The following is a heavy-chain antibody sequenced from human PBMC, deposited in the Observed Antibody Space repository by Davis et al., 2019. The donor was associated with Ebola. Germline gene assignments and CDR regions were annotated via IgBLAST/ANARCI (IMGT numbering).Heavy chain of an antibody. V-gene: IGHV5-51*01. CDR2: IYPGDSDT. CDR1: CYSFTSYW. J-gene: IGHJ4*02. D-gene: IGHD3-10*01. Sequence: GGSLRLSCQGSCYSFTSYWIAWVRQMPGKGLEWMGIIYPGDSDTKYSPSFQGQVTISADESISTAYLQWSSLKASDTAMYYCARGTSLARNFDYWGQGTLVTVSS. CDR3: ARGTSLARNFDY.